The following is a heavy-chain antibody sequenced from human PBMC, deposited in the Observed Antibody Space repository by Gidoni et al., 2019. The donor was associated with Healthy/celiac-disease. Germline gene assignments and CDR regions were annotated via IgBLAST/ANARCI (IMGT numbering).Heavy chain of an antibody. CDR2: ISWNSGSI. J-gene: IGHJ4*02. Sequence: EVQLVESGGGLVQPGRSLRLSCAAYGITFEDYAMPWVRQAPGKGLEWVSGISWNSGSIGYADSVKGLFTISRDNAKNSLDLQMNSLRAEDTAVYYCAKASRVEIQLWLRGDYFDDWGQVTLVTVSS. V-gene: IGHV3-9*01. D-gene: IGHD5-18*01. CDR1: GITFEDYA. CDR3: AKASRVEIQLWLRGDYFDD.